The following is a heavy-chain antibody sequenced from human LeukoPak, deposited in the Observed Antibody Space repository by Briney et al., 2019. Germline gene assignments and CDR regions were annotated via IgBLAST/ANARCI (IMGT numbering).Heavy chain of an antibody. J-gene: IGHJ3*02. V-gene: IGHV4-34*01. CDR3: ARGSHSSGRANAFDI. CDR1: GGSFSGYY. D-gene: IGHD6-19*01. Sequence: SETLSLTCAVYGGSFSGYYWSWIRQPPGKGLEWIGEINHSGSTNYNPSLKSRVTISVDTPKNQFSLKLSSVTAADTAVYYRARGSHSSGRANAFDIWGQGTMVTVSS. CDR2: INHSGST.